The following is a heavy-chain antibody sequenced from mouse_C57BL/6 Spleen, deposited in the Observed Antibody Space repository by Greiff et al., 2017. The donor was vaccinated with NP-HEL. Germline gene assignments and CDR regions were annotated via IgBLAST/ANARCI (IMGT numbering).Heavy chain of an antibody. Sequence: EVQLVESGGGLVQPGGSLTLSCAASGFTFSDYYMYWVRQTPEQRLEWVAYISNGGGSTYYPDTVKGRFTISRDNAKNTLYLQMSRLKSEDTAMYYCARREAVTPFAYWGQGTLVTVSA. CDR3: ARREAVTPFAY. J-gene: IGHJ3*01. D-gene: IGHD2-5*01. CDR2: ISNGGGST. CDR1: GFTFSDYY. V-gene: IGHV5-12*01.